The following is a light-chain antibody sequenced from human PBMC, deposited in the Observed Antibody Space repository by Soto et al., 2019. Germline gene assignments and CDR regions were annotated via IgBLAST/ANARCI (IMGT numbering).Light chain of an antibody. V-gene: IGKV3-11*01. J-gene: IGKJ4*01. Sequence: EIVLTQSPATLTLSPGDRATLSRTPIQSVRSSLAWYQQKPGQAPRLLIYDTSKRDTGIPARFSGSASGTGFTLTISSLEPGDFAVYYCQQRSDWPPELTFGGGTKVDIK. CDR3: QQRSDWPPELT. CDR2: DTS. CDR1: QSVRSS.